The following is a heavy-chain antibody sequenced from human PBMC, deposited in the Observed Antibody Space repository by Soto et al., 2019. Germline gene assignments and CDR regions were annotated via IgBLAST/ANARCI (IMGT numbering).Heavy chain of an antibody. J-gene: IGHJ6*02. Sequence: PGGSLRLSCAASGFTFSSYSMNWVRQAPGKGLEWVSSISSSSSYIYYADSVKGRFTISRDNAKNSLYLQMNSLRAEDTAVYYCAGVPPPGSGYRGYYYGMDILGQGTTVTVSS. D-gene: IGHD3-22*01. CDR3: AGVPPPGSGYRGYYYGMDI. CDR2: ISSSSSYI. CDR1: GFTFSSYS. V-gene: IGHV3-21*01.